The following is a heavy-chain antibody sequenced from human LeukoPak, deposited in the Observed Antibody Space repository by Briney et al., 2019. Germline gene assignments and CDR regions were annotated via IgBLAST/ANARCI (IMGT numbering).Heavy chain of an antibody. V-gene: IGHV3-33*01. CDR1: GFTFSKCG. D-gene: IGHD3-16*01. CDR2: IWYDGSNK. J-gene: IGHJ6*02. CDR3: ARTAVGDMDV. Sequence: PGGSLRLSCEASGFTFSKCGMHWVRQAPGKGLEWVAVIWYDGSNKYYGDSVKGRFTISRDNSKNTLYLQMDSLRAEDTAVYYCARTAVGDMDVWGQGTTVTVSS.